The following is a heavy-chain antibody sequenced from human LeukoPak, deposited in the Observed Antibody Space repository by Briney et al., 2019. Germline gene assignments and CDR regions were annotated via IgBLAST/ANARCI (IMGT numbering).Heavy chain of an antibody. Sequence: ASGKVCCKASGYTFSSYDISWVRRAPGHGLEWMGWISAYNGNTNYAQKPQGRVTMTTDTSTSTAYLELRSLRSDDTAVYYCARDRAYGYSTVWDFDYWGQGTLVTVSS. CDR1: GYTFSSYD. CDR3: ARDRAYGYSTVWDFDY. V-gene: IGHV1-18*01. D-gene: IGHD6-19*01. CDR2: ISAYNGNT. J-gene: IGHJ4*02.